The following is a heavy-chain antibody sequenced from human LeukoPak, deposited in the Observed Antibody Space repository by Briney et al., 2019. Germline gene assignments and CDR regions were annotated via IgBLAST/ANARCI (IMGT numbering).Heavy chain of an antibody. CDR3: ARDRQWLVGGIFDY. D-gene: IGHD6-19*01. Sequence: SETLPLTCAVYGGSFSGYYWSWIRQPPGKGLEWIGEINHSGSTNYNPSLKSRVTISVDTSKNQFSLKLSSVTAADTAVYYCARDRQWLVGGIFDYWGQGTLVTVSS. CDR1: GGSFSGYY. J-gene: IGHJ4*02. V-gene: IGHV4-34*01. CDR2: INHSGST.